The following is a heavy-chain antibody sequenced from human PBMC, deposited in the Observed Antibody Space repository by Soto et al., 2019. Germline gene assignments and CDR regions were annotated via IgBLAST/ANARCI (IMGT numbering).Heavy chain of an antibody. CDR3: ASDIVGATTGWFDP. D-gene: IGHD1-26*01. Sequence: QVQLVESGGGVVQPGRSLRLSCAASGFTFSSYAMHWVRQAPGKGLEWVAVISYDGSNKYYADSVKGRFTISRDNSKNTLYLQMNSMRAEDTAVYYCASDIVGATTGWFDPWGQGTLVTVSS. CDR1: GFTFSSYA. J-gene: IGHJ5*02. CDR2: ISYDGSNK. V-gene: IGHV3-30-3*01.